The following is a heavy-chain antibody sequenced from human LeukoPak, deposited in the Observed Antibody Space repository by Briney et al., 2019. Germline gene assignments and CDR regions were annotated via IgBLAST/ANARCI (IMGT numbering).Heavy chain of an antibody. J-gene: IGHJ4*02. D-gene: IGHD3-10*01. V-gene: IGHV3-48*04. Sequence: GGSLRLSCAASGFTFSSYWMSWVRQAPGKGLEWVSYISSSGSPIYNADSVKGRFAISRDNAKNSLYLQMNSLRAEDTAVYYCARAFASSWFRPLDSWGQGTLVTVSS. CDR1: GFTFSSYW. CDR3: ARAFASSWFRPLDS. CDR2: ISSSGSPI.